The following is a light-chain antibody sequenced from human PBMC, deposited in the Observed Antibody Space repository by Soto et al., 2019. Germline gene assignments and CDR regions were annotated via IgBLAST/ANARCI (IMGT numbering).Light chain of an antibody. CDR3: QQSYSSPRT. CDR1: QNIDTY. Sequence: DIRMTQSPSSLFASGGYSATSTCRSSQNIDTYLNWYQVKPGKAPKLLLSVAPGFQSAAPSNFSGSGSGTDFSLSISSLQPEDFATYYCQQSYSSPRTFGQGTKVDNK. J-gene: IGKJ1*01. V-gene: IGKV1-39*01. CDR2: VAP.